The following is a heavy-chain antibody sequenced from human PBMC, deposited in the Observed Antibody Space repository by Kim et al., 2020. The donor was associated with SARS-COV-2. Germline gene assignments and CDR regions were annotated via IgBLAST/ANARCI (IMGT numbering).Heavy chain of an antibody. V-gene: IGHV3-30*04. Sequence: GGSLRLSCAASGFTFSSYAMHWVRQAPGKGLEWVAVISYDGSNKYYADSVKGRFTISRDNSKNTLYLQMNSLRAEDTAVYYCASDTKNFDYWGQGTLVTV. J-gene: IGHJ4*02. D-gene: IGHD1-1*01. CDR2: ISYDGSNK. CDR1: GFTFSSYA. CDR3: ASDTKNFDY.